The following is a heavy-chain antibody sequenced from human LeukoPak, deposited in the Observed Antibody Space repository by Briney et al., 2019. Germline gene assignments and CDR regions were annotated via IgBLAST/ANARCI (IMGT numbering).Heavy chain of an antibody. Sequence: GASVKVSCKASGYTFTSYGISWVRQAPGQGLEWMGWISAYNGNTNHAQKLQGRVTMTTDTSTSTAYMELRSLRSDDTAVYYCARGGAVADSYWYFDLWGRGTLVTVSS. V-gene: IGHV1-18*01. D-gene: IGHD6-19*01. CDR2: ISAYNGNT. CDR3: ARGGAVADSYWYFDL. CDR1: GYTFTSYG. J-gene: IGHJ2*01.